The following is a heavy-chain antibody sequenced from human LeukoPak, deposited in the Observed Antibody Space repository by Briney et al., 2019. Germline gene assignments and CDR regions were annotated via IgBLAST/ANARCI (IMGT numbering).Heavy chain of an antibody. J-gene: IGHJ5*02. V-gene: IGHV3-21*01. CDR1: RFTFSNYA. D-gene: IGHD1-26*01. CDR2: ITSSGSYK. CDR3: AKDREPLTNWFDP. Sequence: PGGSLRLSCAASRFTFSNYAMNWVRQAPGKGLEWVSSITSSGSYKYYADSVKGRFIISRDNPKNSLYLQMNSLRAEDTAIYYCAKDREPLTNWFDPWGQGTLVTVSS.